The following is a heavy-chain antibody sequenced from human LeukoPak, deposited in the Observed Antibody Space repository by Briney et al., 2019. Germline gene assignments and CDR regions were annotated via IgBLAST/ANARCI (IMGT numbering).Heavy chain of an antibody. CDR3: ASNAGNSDLNY. CDR2: IYRSGGT. D-gene: IGHD4-23*01. J-gene: IGHJ4*02. V-gene: IGHV4-4*02. CDR1: GDSFSGSNY. Sequence: PSETLSLTCAVSGDSFSGSNYWTWVRQPPGKGLEWIGEIYRSGGTNYNPSLKSRVTVSLDKSKKQFSLKLNSVTAADTAIYYCASNAGNSDLNYRGQGVLVTVSS.